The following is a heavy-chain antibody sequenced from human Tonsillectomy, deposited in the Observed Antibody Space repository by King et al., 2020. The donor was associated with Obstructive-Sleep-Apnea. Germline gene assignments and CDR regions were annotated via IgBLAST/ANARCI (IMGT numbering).Heavy chain of an antibody. V-gene: IGHV3-74*01. J-gene: IGHJ4*02. Sequence: VQLVESGGGLVQPGGSLRLSCAASGFTFSSFWMHWVRQAPGKGLVWVSRINSDGSSTRYADSVKGRFTISRDNAKNTLFLQMNSLRAEDTAVYYCARESPGGHYGGNDRHFDYCGQETLVTVSS. CDR2: INSDGSST. CDR1: GFTFSSFW. D-gene: IGHD4-23*01. CDR3: ARESPGGHYGGNDRHFDY.